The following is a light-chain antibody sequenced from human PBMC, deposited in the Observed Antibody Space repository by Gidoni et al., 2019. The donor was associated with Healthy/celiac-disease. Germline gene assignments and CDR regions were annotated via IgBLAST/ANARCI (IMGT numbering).Light chain of an antibody. Sequence: EIVMMQQPATLSASPGERATISCRASQSVSSNLAWYQQKPGQAPTLLIYGASTRATGIPARFSGSGSGTEFTLTISSLQSEDFAVYYCQQYNNWPPWTFGQGTKVEIK. J-gene: IGKJ1*01. CDR1: QSVSSN. CDR3: QQYNNWPPWT. CDR2: GAS. V-gene: IGKV3-15*01.